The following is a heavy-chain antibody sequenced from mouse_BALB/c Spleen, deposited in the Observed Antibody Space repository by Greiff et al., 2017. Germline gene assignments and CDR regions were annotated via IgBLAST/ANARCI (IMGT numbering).Heavy chain of an antibody. CDR2: ISNGGGST. D-gene: IGHD3-1*01. Sequence: EVHLVESGGGLVQPGGSLKLSCAASGFTFSSYTMSWVRQTPEKRLEWVAYISNGGGSTYYPDTVKGRFTISRDNAKNTLYLQMSSLKSEDTAMYYCARFGSGYDAYWGQGTLVTVSA. J-gene: IGHJ3*01. CDR3: ARFGSGYDAY. CDR1: GFTFSSYT. V-gene: IGHV5-12-2*01.